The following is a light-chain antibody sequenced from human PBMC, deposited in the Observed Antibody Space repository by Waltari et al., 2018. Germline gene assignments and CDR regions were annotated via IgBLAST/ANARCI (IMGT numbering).Light chain of an antibody. CDR1: QDITNY. CDR2: AAS. Sequence: DIQLTQSPSFLSASVGDRVTITCRASQDITNYLAWYQQKPGKAPELLIFAASSLQSGVPSRFSGIGSGTEFTLTISGLQPEDFATYYCQQLNSYRTFGQGTKVDIK. J-gene: IGKJ1*01. CDR3: QQLNSYRT. V-gene: IGKV1-9*01.